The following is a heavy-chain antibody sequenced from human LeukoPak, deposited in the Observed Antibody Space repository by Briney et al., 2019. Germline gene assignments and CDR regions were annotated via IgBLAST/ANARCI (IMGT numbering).Heavy chain of an antibody. J-gene: IGHJ4*02. CDR2: IWYDGSSQ. D-gene: IGHD1-26*01. V-gene: IGHV3-33*01. CDR3: ARDDRGSYSTNAIDY. Sequence: GRSLRLSCAASGFTFSSYGMNWVRQAPRKGLEGVAVIWYDGSSQYYADTVKGRFTISRDNSNNTLFLQMNSLRAEDTAVYYCARDDRGSYSTNAIDYWGQGTLVTVSS. CDR1: GFTFSSYG.